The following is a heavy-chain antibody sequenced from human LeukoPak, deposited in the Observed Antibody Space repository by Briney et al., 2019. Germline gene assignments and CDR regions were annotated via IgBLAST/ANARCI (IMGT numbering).Heavy chain of an antibody. CDR3: ARAGYYDFWSGPNQYYYYGMDV. D-gene: IGHD3-3*01. J-gene: IGHJ6*02. CDR2: ISAYNGNT. V-gene: IGHV1-18*01. Sequence: ASVRVSCKASGYTFTSYDISWVRQAPGQGLEWMGWISAYNGNTNYAQKLQGRVTMTTDTSTSTAYMELRSLRSDDTAVYYCARAGYYDFWSGPNQYYYYGMDVWGQGTTVTVSS. CDR1: GYTFTSYD.